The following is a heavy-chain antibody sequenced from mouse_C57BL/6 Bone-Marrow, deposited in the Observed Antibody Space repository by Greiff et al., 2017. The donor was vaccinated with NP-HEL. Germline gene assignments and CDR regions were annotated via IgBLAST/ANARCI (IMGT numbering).Heavy chain of an antibody. CDR3: ARAGYYAAWFAY. CDR1: GYTFTSYW. J-gene: IGHJ3*01. Sequence: QVQLQQPGAELVMPGASVKLSCKASGYTFTSYWMHWVKQRPGQGLEWIGEIDPSDSYTNYNQKVKGKFTLTVDKSSSTAYMQLSSLTSEDSAVYYCARAGYYAAWFAYWGQGTLVTVSA. D-gene: IGHD2-3*01. V-gene: IGHV1-69*01. CDR2: IDPSDSYT.